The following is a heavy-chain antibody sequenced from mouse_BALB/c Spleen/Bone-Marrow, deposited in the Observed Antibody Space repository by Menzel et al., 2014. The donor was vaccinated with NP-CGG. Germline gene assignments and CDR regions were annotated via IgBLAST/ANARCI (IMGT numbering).Heavy chain of an antibody. Sequence: VMLVESGAELARPGASVKMSCKASGYTFTSYTMHWVKQRPGQGLEWIGYINPSSGYTNYNQKFKDKATLTADKSSSTAYMQLSSLTAEDSAVYYCARFFYDYDGPWFAYWGQGTLVTVSA. D-gene: IGHD2-4*01. V-gene: IGHV1-4*01. CDR3: ARFFYDYDGPWFAY. CDR1: GYTFTSYT. J-gene: IGHJ3*01. CDR2: INPSSGYT.